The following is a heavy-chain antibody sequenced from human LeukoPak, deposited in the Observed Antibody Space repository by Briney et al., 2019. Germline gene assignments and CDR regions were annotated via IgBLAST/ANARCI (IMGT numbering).Heavy chain of an antibody. D-gene: IGHD4-23*01. CDR3: ARETHTNSLDY. CDR2: IYHSGST. Sequence: SETLSLTCAVSGGSISSGGYSWSWIRQPPGKGLEWIGYIYHSGSTYYNPSLKSRVTISVDRSKNQFSLKLSSVTAADTAVYYCARETHTNSLDYWGQGTLVTVSS. CDR1: GGSISSGGYS. J-gene: IGHJ4*02. V-gene: IGHV4-30-2*01.